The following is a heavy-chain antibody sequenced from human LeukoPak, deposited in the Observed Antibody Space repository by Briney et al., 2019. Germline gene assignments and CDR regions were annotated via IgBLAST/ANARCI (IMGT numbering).Heavy chain of an antibody. Sequence: SETLSLTCTVSGYSISSGYYWGWIRQPPGKGLEWIGSIYHSGSTYYNPSLKSRVTISVDTSKNQLSLKLSSVTAADTAVYYCAREVGDILTASWFDPWGQGTLVTVSS. CDR2: IYHSGST. CDR1: GYSISSGYY. J-gene: IGHJ5*02. V-gene: IGHV4-38-2*02. CDR3: AREVGDILTASWFDP. D-gene: IGHD3-9*01.